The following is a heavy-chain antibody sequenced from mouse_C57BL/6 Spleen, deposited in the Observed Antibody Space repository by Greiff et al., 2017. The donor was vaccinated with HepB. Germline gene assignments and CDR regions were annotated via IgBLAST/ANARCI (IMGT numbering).Heavy chain of an antibody. CDR2: INPYNGGT. Sequence: EVQLQQSGPVLVKPGASVKMSCKASGYTFTDYYMNWVKQSHGKSLEWIGVINPYNGGTSYNQKFKGKATLTVDKSSSTAYMELNSLTSEDSAVYYCARLQYYYGSSYFDYWGQGTTLTVSS. CDR3: ARLQYYYGSSYFDY. CDR1: GYTFTDYY. D-gene: IGHD1-1*01. J-gene: IGHJ2*01. V-gene: IGHV1-19*01.